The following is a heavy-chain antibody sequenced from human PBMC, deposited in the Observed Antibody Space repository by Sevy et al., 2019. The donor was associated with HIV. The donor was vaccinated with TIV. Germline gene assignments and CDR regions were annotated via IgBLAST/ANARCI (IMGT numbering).Heavy chain of an antibody. J-gene: IGHJ4*02. Sequence: GGYLRLSCAVSGFTFSNHWMTWVRQAPGKGLERVANIKKDGTDQFYVDSVMGRFSISRDNAKDLLYLQMNSLRVEDTAVYYCARDRRVEYGGSDYWGQGTLVTVSS. CDR2: IKKDGTDQ. CDR3: ARDRRVEYGGSDY. CDR1: GFTFSNHW. V-gene: IGHV3-7*03. D-gene: IGHD3-10*01.